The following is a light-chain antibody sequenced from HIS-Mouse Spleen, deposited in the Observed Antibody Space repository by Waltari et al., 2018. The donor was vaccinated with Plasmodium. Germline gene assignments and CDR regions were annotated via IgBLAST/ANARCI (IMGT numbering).Light chain of an antibody. CDR1: SSW. CDR2: KAS. CDR3: QQYNSYSYT. V-gene: IGKV1-5*03. Sequence: SSWLAWYQQKPGKAPKLLIYKASSLESGVPSRFSGSGSGTEFTLTISSLQPDDFATYYCQQYNSYSYTFGQGTKLEIK. J-gene: IGKJ2*01.